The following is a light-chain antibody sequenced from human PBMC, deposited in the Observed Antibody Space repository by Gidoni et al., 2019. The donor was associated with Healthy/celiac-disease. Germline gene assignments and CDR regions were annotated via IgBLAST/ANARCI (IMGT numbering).Light chain of an antibody. V-gene: IGKV1-17*01. CDR1: QGIRNE. Sequence: DIQMSQSPSSLSASVGDSVTITCRASQGIRNELGWYQQKPGKAPKRLIYAASSLQSGVPSRCSGSGSGTEFTLTISSLQPEDFATYYCLQHNSYPPTFGGGTKVEIK. CDR2: AAS. J-gene: IGKJ4*01. CDR3: LQHNSYPPT.